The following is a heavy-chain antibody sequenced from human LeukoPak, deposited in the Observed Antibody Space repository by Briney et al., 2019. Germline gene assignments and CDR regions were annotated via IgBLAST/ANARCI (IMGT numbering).Heavy chain of an antibody. Sequence: GGSLRLSCAASGFTFGGYSMNWVRQAPGKGLEWVSSISSSSSYIYYADSVKGRFTISRDNAKNSLYLQMNSLRAEDTAVYYCARRYDFWSGYYPIDYWGQGTLVTVSS. CDR1: GFTFGGYS. CDR3: ARRYDFWSGYYPIDY. V-gene: IGHV3-21*01. CDR2: ISSSSSYI. D-gene: IGHD3-3*01. J-gene: IGHJ4*02.